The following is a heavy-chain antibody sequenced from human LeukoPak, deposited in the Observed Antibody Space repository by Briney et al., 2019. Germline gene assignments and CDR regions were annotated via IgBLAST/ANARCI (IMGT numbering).Heavy chain of an antibody. CDR3: ARDNMRDGGIAAAGTDY. CDR2: IKKDGSEK. Sequence: GGSLRLSCAASGFTFSTYWMRWVRQAPGKGLEWVANIKKDGSEKYYVDSVKGRLTISRDNAKNSLYLQMNSTRAEDTAVYYCARDNMRDGGIAAAGTDYWGQGTLVTVSS. V-gene: IGHV3-7*01. CDR1: GFTFSTYW. J-gene: IGHJ4*02. D-gene: IGHD6-13*01.